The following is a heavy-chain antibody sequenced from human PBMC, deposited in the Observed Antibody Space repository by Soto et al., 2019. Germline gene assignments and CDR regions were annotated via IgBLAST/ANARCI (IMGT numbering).Heavy chain of an antibody. CDR3: ARDQGYRDFFHASHYYHPMDV. CDR2: IYYTGTT. Sequence: SETLSLTCSVSGGSIDSTNYYWTWIRQLPGKGPEWIGNIYYTGTTFYNPSLKSRLTISMDTSRNQFSLQLTSVTAADTAVYFCARDQGYRDFFHASHYYHPMDVWGQGTTVTVSS. V-gene: IGHV4-30-4*01. D-gene: IGHD2-15*01. J-gene: IGHJ6*01. CDR1: GGSIDSTNYY.